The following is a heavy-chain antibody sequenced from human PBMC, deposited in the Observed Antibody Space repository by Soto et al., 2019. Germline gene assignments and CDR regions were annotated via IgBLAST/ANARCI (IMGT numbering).Heavy chain of an antibody. CDR1: GFSFTFYA. CDR2: VTLSGDYT. V-gene: IGHV3-23*01. Sequence: EVNLLESGEGLLQPGGSLRLSCVPSGFSFTFYAMAWVRQAPGMGLEWACTVTLSGDYTYYADPVKGRFTISRDNSKNTVYLHLSSLRADDTAVYYCGSVGYGDLAQWGQGTWVTVAS. CDR3: GSVGYGDLAQ. J-gene: IGHJ4*02. D-gene: IGHD4-17*01.